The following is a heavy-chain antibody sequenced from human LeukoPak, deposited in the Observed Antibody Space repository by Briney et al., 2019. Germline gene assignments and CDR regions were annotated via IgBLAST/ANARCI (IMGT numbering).Heavy chain of an antibody. V-gene: IGHV4-59*01. D-gene: IGHD3/OR15-3a*01. CDR2: LYYSRST. CDR3: ARAGEDLDGLWFDY. CDR1: GGSISSYY. J-gene: IGHJ4*02. Sequence: SETLSLTCSVSGGSISSYYWSWLPQPPGKELMGMGYLYYSRSTNYNPSLKSTVTISLDTSKNQFSLKLSCVTAADTAVYYCARAGEDLDGLWFDYWGQGTLVTVSS.